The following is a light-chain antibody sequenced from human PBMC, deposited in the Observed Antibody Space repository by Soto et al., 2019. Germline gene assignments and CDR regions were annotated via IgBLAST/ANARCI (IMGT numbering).Light chain of an antibody. J-gene: IGKJ1*01. CDR2: HAY. V-gene: IGKV1-5*01. Sequence: DIQLTQSPSFLSASVGDRVTLTCRASQSISSWLAWYQQKPGKAPKLLIYHAYSLESGVPSRFSGSESGTEFTLTINSLQPDDFATYYCQQYNSYPWTFGQGTKVDIK. CDR1: QSISSW. CDR3: QQYNSYPWT.